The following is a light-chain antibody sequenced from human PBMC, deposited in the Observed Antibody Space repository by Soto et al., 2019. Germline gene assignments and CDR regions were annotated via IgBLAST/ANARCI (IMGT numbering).Light chain of an antibody. Sequence: DIQMTQSPSTLCASVGDRVTITCLASQSISPWLAWYQQKPGKAPKLLIFDASNLESGVPSRFSGSGSGTEFTLTISSLQPDDFATYSCLQYHTYRTFGQGTKLDIK. J-gene: IGKJ1*01. V-gene: IGKV1-5*01. CDR2: DAS. CDR1: QSISPW. CDR3: LQYHTYRT.